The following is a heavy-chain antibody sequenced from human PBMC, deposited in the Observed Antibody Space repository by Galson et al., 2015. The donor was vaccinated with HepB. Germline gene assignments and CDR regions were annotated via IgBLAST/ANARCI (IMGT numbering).Heavy chain of an antibody. D-gene: IGHD2-2*01. CDR3: ARTPTTYCSSTSCRGVLYYFDY. V-gene: IGHV4-4*07. CDR2: IYTSGST. Sequence: SETLSLTCTVSGGSISSYYWSWIRQPAGKGLEWIGRIYTSGSTNYNPSLKSRVTMSVDTSKNQFSLKLSSVTAADTAVYYCARTPTTYCSSTSCRGVLYYFDYWGQGTLVTVSS. CDR1: GGSISSYY. J-gene: IGHJ4*02.